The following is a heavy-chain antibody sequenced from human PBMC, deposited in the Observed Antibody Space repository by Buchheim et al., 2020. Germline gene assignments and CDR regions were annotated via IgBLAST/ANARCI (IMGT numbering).Heavy chain of an antibody. D-gene: IGHD6-19*01. Sequence: DVQLVESGGGLVMPGGSLTLSCVTSGFSFSPFGMTWVRQAPGKGLEWVATVGSGHHTFYADSVEGRFTVSRDNARSSVLLQLNSLRAEDTAVYFCARDFSGWSRDYWGQGTL. J-gene: IGHJ4*02. CDR3: ARDFSGWSRDY. V-gene: IGHV3-21*01. CDR2: VGSGHHT. CDR1: GFSFSPFG.